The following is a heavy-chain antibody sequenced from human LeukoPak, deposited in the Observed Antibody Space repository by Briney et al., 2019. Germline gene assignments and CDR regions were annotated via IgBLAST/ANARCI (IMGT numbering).Heavy chain of an antibody. CDR1: GYSFTTYG. V-gene: IGHV1-18*01. CDR3: ARDFFDV. Sequence: CKASGYSFTTYGISWVRQAPGQGREGMGWVSVNNGNTNYAQKLQGRVTMTTDTSTNTAYMELRSLRSDDTAVYYCARDFFDVWGQGTMVTVS. CDR2: VSVNNGNT. J-gene: IGHJ3*01.